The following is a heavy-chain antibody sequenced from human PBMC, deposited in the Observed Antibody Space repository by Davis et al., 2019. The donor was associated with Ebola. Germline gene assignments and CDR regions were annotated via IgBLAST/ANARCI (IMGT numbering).Heavy chain of an antibody. V-gene: IGHV3-11*01. CDR3: ARGPDDSSTLYYYYGMDV. Sequence: GESLKISCAASGFTFSDYYMSWIRQAPGKGLEWVSYISSSGSTIYYADSVKGRFTISRDNAKNSLYLQMNSLRAEDTAVYYCARGPDDSSTLYYYYGMDVWGQGTTVTVSS. CDR1: GFTFSDYY. J-gene: IGHJ6*02. CDR2: ISSSGSTI. D-gene: IGHD6-13*01.